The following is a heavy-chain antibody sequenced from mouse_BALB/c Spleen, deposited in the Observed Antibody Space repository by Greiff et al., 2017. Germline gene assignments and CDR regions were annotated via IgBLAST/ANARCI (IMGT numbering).Heavy chain of an antibody. Sequence: VHVKQSGTVLARPGASVKMSCKASGYSFTSYWMHWVKQRPGQGLEWIGAIYPGNSDTSYNQKFKGKAKLTAVTSASTAYMELSSLTNEDSAVYYCTRSEGNLAWFAYWGQGTLVTVSA. J-gene: IGHJ3*01. CDR3: TRSEGNLAWFAY. CDR1: GYSFTSYW. CDR2: IYPGNSDT. D-gene: IGHD2-1*01. V-gene: IGHV1-5*01.